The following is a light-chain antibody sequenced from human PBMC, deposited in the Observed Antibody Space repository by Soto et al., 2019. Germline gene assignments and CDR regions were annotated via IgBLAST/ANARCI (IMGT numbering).Light chain of an antibody. Sequence: DIQMTPSPSTLSGSVGDRVTITCRASQTISSWLAWYQQKPGKAPTLLIYDASTLERGVPSRFSGTGSGTEFTLSIDSLQPDDFATYYCQQYHTSSITFGQGTRREIK. CDR3: QQYHTSSIT. CDR2: DAS. CDR1: QTISSW. J-gene: IGKJ5*01. V-gene: IGKV1-5*01.